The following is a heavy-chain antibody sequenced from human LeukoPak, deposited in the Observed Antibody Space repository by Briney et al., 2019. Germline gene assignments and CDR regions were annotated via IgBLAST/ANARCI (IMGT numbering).Heavy chain of an antibody. V-gene: IGHV1-24*01. CDR3: ATKVEMATIQGLALDY. D-gene: IGHD5-24*01. CDR2: FDPEDGET. Sequence: ASVKVSCKVSGYTLTELSMHWVRQAPGKGLEGMGGFDPEDGETIYAQKFQGRVTMTEDTSTDTAYMELSSLRSEDTAVYYCATKVEMATIQGLALDYWGQGTLVTVSS. CDR1: GYTLTELS. J-gene: IGHJ4*02.